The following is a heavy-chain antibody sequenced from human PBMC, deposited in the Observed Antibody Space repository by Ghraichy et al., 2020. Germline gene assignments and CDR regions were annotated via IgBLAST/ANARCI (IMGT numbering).Heavy chain of an antibody. CDR1: GFTFSSYA. D-gene: IGHD6-6*01. CDR2: ISGSGGST. CDR3: AKDPYSSSSDSIPDY. Sequence: GGSLRLSCAASGFTFSSYAMSWVRQAPGKGLEWVSTISGSGGSTYYADSVKGRFTISRDNSKNTLYVQMNSLRAEDMAVYYCAKDPYSSSSDSIPDYWGQGTLVTVSS. V-gene: IGHV3-23*01. J-gene: IGHJ4*02.